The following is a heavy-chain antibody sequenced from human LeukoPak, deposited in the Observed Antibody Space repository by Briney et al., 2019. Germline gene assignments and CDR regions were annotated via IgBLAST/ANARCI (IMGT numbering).Heavy chain of an antibody. V-gene: IGHV4-59*01. J-gene: IGHJ5*02. D-gene: IGHD3-22*01. CDR3: ARECLGDYYDSSGYPNWFDP. Sequence: PSETLSLTCTVSGGSISSYYWSWIRQPPGKGLEWIGHIYYSGSTNYNPSLKSRVTISVDTSKNQFSLKLSSVTAADTAVYYCARECLGDYYDSSGYPNWFDPWGQGTLVTVSS. CDR2: IYYSGST. CDR1: GGSISSYY.